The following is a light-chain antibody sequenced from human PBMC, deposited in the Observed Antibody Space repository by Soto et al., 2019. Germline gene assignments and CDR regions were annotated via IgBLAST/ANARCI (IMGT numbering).Light chain of an antibody. CDR1: QSIDTW. CDR2: KAS. Sequence: DIQMTQSRSILSASVGDRVTITCRASQSIDTWLAWHQQKTGKASKLLISKASSLESGVPSRFSGSGSGTEFTLTISSLQPDDFATHYCLQYKTSRAFGQGTTVDMK. J-gene: IGKJ1*01. V-gene: IGKV1-5*03. CDR3: LQYKTSRA.